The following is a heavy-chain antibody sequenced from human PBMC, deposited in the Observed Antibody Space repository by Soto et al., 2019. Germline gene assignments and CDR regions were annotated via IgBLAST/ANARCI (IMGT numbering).Heavy chain of an antibody. Sequence: ASVKVSCKASGYTFSGFYMHWVRQAPGQGLEWMGWINPNSGGTKSAEKFQGRVTMTRDTSISTAYMELSRLTSDDTAVYYCASAAVAGTAGLDFWGQGTQVTVSS. J-gene: IGHJ4*02. CDR1: GYTFSGFY. V-gene: IGHV1-2*02. D-gene: IGHD6-19*01. CDR3: ASAAVAGTAGLDF. CDR2: INPNSGGT.